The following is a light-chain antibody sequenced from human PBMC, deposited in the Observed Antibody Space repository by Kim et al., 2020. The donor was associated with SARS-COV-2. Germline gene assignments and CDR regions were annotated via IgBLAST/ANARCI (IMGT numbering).Light chain of an antibody. CDR1: QSISSW. J-gene: IGKJ1*01. CDR2: DAS. V-gene: IGKV1-5*01. Sequence: DIQMTQSPSTLSASVGDRVTITCRASQSISSWLAWYQHKPGKAPKLLIYDASSLESGVPSRFSGSGSGTEFTLTISSLQADDFATYYCQHYNSYTGTFGQGTKVDIK. CDR3: QHYNSYTGT.